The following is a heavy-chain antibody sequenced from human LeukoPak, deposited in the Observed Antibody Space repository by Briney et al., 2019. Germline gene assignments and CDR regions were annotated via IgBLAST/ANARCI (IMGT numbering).Heavy chain of an antibody. J-gene: IGHJ4*02. V-gene: IGHV4-4*09. CDR1: GGSISSYY. CDR2: IYTSGST. D-gene: IGHD3-3*01. CDR3: ARHVPTRFLEWLSPFDY. Sequence: SETLSLTCTVSGGSISSYYWSWIRQPPGKGLEWIGYIYTSGSTNYNPSLKSRVTISVDTSKNQFSLKLSSVTAADTAVYYCARHVPTRFLEWLSPFDYWGQGTLVTVSS.